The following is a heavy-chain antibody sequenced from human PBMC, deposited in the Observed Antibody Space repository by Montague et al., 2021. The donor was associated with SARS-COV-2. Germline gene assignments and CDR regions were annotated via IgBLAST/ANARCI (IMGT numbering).Heavy chain of an antibody. J-gene: IGHJ3*01. CDR2: IYDCGSV. D-gene: IGHD4-23*01. V-gene: IGHV4-59*01. CDR3: ARDHPYGGPRGGFDV. CDR1: GGSISGYY. Sequence: SETLSLTCTVSGGSISGYYCCWLRRSPGKGLEWIGYIYDCGSVNXNPSLASRVTTSIGTSKNQFSLKVNSVTAADTAVYYCARDHPYGGPRGGFDVWGQGTVVTVSS.